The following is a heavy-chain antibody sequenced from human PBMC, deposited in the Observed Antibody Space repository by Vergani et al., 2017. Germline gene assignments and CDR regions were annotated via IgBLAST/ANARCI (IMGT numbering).Heavy chain of an antibody. J-gene: IGHJ4*02. Sequence: EVQLLESGGGLVQPGGSLRLSCAASGFTFSSYSMNWVRQAPGKGLEWVSYISSSSSTIYYADSVKGRFTISRDNAKNSLYLQMNSLRDEDTAVYYCARDRGGVRYYDSSGLDYWGQGTLVTVSS. V-gene: IGHV3-48*02. CDR1: GFTFSSYS. CDR3: ARDRGGVRYYDSSGLDY. D-gene: IGHD3-22*01. CDR2: ISSSSSTI.